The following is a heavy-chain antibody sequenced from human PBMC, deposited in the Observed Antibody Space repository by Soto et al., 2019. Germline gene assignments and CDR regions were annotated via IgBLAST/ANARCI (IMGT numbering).Heavy chain of an antibody. D-gene: IGHD3-22*01. CDR2: ISSSSSTI. CDR1: GFTFSSYS. Sequence: GGSLRLSCAASGFTFSSYSMNWVRQAPGKGLEWVSYISSSSSTIYYADSVKGRFTISRDNAKNSLYLQMNSLRDEDTAVYYCARDIALTYYYDSSGYYFDYWGQGTLVTSPQ. V-gene: IGHV3-48*02. CDR3: ARDIALTYYYDSSGYYFDY. J-gene: IGHJ4*02.